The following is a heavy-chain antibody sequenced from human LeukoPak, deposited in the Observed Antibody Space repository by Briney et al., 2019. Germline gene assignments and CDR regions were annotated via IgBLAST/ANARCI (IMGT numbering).Heavy chain of an antibody. D-gene: IGHD6-6*01. Sequence: PSETLSLTCTVSGGSISSSTYYGGWIRQPPGKGLEWIGSINYRGNTYYHPSLKSRVTISVDTSKNYFSLKLTSVTAADTALYFCASPSSSSSTYDYWGQGTLVTVSS. CDR3: ASPSSSSSTYDY. CDR1: GGSISSSTYY. V-gene: IGHV4-39*02. J-gene: IGHJ4*02. CDR2: INYRGNT.